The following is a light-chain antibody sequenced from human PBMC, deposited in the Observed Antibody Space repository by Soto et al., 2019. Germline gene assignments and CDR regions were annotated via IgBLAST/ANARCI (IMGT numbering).Light chain of an antibody. CDR3: QQYGRSPGT. CDR2: GAS. CDR1: QSVSSSY. J-gene: IGKJ1*01. V-gene: IGKV3-20*01. Sequence: EIVLTQSPGTLSLSPGERATLSCRASQSVSSSYLAWYQQKPGQAPRLLIYGASSRATGIPDRFSGSGSGTDFTLIISRLEPEDFAVYYCQQYGRSPGTFGQGTKVDIK.